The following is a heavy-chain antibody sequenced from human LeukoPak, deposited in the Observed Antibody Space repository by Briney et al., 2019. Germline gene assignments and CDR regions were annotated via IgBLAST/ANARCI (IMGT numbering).Heavy chain of an antibody. CDR1: GFTFSSYS. Sequence: GGSLRLSCAASGFTFSSYSMNWVRQAPGKGLEWVSSISSSSSYIYYADSVKGRFTISRDNAKNSLYLQMNSLRAEDTAVYYCARGRFHGDYFDYWGQGTLVTVSS. CDR3: ARGRFHGDYFDY. D-gene: IGHD2-8*01. V-gene: IGHV3-21*01. CDR2: ISSSSSYI. J-gene: IGHJ4*02.